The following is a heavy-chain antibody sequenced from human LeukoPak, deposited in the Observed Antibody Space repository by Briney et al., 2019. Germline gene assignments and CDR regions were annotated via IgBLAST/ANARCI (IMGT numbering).Heavy chain of an antibody. J-gene: IGHJ4*02. CDR1: GFTFSSYA. Sequence: GGSLRLSCAAPGFTFSSYAMSWVRQAPGKGLEWVSTISGSGGSTYYADSVKGRFTISRDNSKNTLYLQMNSLRAEDTAVYYCAKKRGAGATAVTHFDYWGQGTLVTVSS. V-gene: IGHV3-23*01. CDR2: ISGSGGST. CDR3: AKKRGAGATAVTHFDY. D-gene: IGHD1-26*01.